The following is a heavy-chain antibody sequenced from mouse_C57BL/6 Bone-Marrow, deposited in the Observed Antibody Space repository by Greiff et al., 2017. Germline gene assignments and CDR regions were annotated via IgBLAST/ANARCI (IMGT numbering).Heavy chain of an antibody. CDR3: AKDWYYGDSYVGWFAY. CDR2: ISSGGSYT. CDR1: GFTFSSYG. J-gene: IGHJ3*01. V-gene: IGHV5-6*01. Sequence: VQLQQSGADLVKPGASLKLSCAASGFTFSSYGMPWVRQTPDKRLEWVATISSGGSYTKYPDNVKGRFTISRDNAKDTLYLQMSSLKSEDTAMYYCAKDWYYGDSYVGWFAYGGRGTLVTVSA. D-gene: IGHD1-1*01.